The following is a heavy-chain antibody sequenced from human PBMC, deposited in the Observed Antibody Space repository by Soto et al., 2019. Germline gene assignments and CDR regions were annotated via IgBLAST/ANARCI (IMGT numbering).Heavy chain of an antibody. V-gene: IGHV3-21*01. CDR1: GFTFSRYV. CDR3: ARALVATDFDY. J-gene: IGHJ4*02. Sequence: DVQLVDSGGGLVKPGGSLRLSCAASGFTFSRYVMNWVRQAPGKGLEWVSSISSSSTYIHYADSVKGRFTISRDNAKSSLFLQRNSLRAEDTAVYYCARALVATDFDYWGQGTLVIVSS. D-gene: IGHD5-12*01. CDR2: ISSSSTYI.